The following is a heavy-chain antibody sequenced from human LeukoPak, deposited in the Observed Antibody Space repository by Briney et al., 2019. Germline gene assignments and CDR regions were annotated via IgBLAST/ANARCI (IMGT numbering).Heavy chain of an antibody. V-gene: IGHV3-30*04. CDR2: ISYDGSNK. CDR1: GFTFSSYA. Sequence: PGRSLRLSCAASGFTFSSYAMHWVRQAPGKGLEWVAVISYDGSNKYYADSVKGRFTISRDNSKNTLYLQMNSLRAEDTAVYYCAKDTSSGWPVPFDYWGQGTLVTVSS. J-gene: IGHJ4*02. CDR3: AKDTSSGWPVPFDY. D-gene: IGHD6-19*01.